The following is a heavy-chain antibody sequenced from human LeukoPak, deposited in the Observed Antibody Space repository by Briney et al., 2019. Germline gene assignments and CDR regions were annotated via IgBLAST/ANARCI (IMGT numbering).Heavy chain of an antibody. D-gene: IGHD3-10*02. CDR2: ISSSGSTI. J-gene: IGHJ6*04. V-gene: IGHV3-48*03. Sequence: GGSLRLSCAASGFTFSSYEMNWVRQAPGKGLEWVSYISSSGSTIYYADSVKGRFTISRDNAKNSLYLQMNSLRAEDTAVYNCAELGITIIGGVWGKGTTVTISS. CDR1: GFTFSSYE. CDR3: AELGITIIGGV.